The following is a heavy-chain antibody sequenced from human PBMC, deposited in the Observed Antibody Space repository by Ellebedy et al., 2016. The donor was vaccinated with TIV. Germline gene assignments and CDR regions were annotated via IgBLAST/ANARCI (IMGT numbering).Heavy chain of an antibody. CDR2: ISYDGSNT. J-gene: IGHJ4*02. Sequence: PGGSLRLSCAASGFPFDSYVMNWVRQAPGKGLEGVALISYDGSNTYYADSVKGRFTISRDNSKNTLYLQMNSLRAEDTAVYYCARGRFSYCSSTSCYRTLDYWGQGTLVTVSS. V-gene: IGHV3-30*04. CDR3: ARGRFSYCSSTSCYRTLDY. CDR1: GFPFDSYV. D-gene: IGHD2-2*02.